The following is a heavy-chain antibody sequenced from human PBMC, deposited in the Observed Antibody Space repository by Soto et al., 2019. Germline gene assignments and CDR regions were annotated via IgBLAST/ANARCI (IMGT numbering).Heavy chain of an antibody. D-gene: IGHD1-7*01. J-gene: IGHJ4*02. Sequence: PGGSLRLSCAASGFTFSSYAMSWVRQAPGKGLGWVSAISGSGGSTYYADSVKGRFTISRDNSKNTLYLQMNSLRAEDTAVYYCAKEIGITGTTGPFDYWGQGTLVTVSS. CDR3: AKEIGITGTTGPFDY. V-gene: IGHV3-23*01. CDR1: GFTFSSYA. CDR2: ISGSGGST.